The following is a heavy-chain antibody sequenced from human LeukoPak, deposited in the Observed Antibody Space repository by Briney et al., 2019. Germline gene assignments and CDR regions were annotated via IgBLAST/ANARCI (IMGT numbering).Heavy chain of an antibody. V-gene: IGHV3-21*01. D-gene: IGHD2-2*01. J-gene: IGHJ6*02. Sequence: GGSLRLSCAASGFTFSSYSMNWVRQAPGKGLEWVPSISSSSSYIYYADSVKGRFTISRDNAKNSLYLQMNSLRAEDTAVYYCARSTLTPIVVVPGCLMDVWGQGTTVTVSS. CDR1: GFTFSSYS. CDR3: ARSTLTPIVVVPGCLMDV. CDR2: ISSSSSYI.